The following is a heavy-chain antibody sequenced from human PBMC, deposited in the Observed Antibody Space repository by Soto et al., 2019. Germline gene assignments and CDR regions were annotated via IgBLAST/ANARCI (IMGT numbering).Heavy chain of an antibody. CDR1: GGSISSSSYY. D-gene: IGHD6-6*01. J-gene: IGHJ4*02. V-gene: IGHV4-39*01. CDR2: FYYIGST. Sequence: ASETLSLTCTFSGGSISSSSYYWGWIRQPPGKGLEWIGTFYYIGSTYYNPSLKSRITISADTSKNQFSLKLGSVTAADTAVYYCARHLRDEYSSSRFSFDDWGQGTLVTGSS. CDR3: ARHLRDEYSSSRFSFDD.